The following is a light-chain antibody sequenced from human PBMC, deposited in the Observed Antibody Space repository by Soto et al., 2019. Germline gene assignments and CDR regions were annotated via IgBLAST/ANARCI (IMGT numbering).Light chain of an antibody. CDR1: QSVGSSY. CDR3: QHRAYWPLT. CDR2: DAS. Sequence: ESVLTQSPGTLSLSRGERATLSCRASQSVGSSYLAWYQQKPGQAPRLLIYDASNRATGIPARFSGSGSGTDFTLTISSLEPGDFAVYYCQHRAYWPLTFGQGTRLEIK. V-gene: IGKV3D-20*02. J-gene: IGKJ5*01.